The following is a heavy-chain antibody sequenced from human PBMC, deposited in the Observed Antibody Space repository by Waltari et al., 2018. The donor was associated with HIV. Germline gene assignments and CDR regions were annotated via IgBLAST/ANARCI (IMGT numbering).Heavy chain of an antibody. V-gene: IGHV1-2*06. CDR1: GYTFTSYY. D-gene: IGHD2-21*01. Sequence: QVRLVQSGAAVKKPGASVRVSCKASGYTFTSYYIHWVRQAPGQGPEWMGRIDPTTGTTSYSQRFQDRVTMTRDTSITTSYMELSRLRNDDMATYYCGRTSIVPSDGSVDVWGQGTTVIVSS. CDR2: IDPTTGTT. J-gene: IGHJ6*02. CDR3: GRTSIVPSDGSVDV.